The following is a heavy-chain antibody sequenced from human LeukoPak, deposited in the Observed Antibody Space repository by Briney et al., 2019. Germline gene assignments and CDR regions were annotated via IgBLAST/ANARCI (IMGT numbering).Heavy chain of an antibody. Sequence: GGSLRLSCAASGFTFNIYAIHWVRQAPGKGLEWVAVISFDGINKYYADPVKGRFTNSRDNSKNTLYLQMNSLRAEDTAVYYCAREGGHYYGSGSYTPNFYGMDVWGQGTTVTVSS. J-gene: IGHJ6*02. CDR1: GFTFNIYA. D-gene: IGHD3-10*01. CDR3: AREGGHYYGSGSYTPNFYGMDV. V-gene: IGHV3-30-3*01. CDR2: ISFDGINK.